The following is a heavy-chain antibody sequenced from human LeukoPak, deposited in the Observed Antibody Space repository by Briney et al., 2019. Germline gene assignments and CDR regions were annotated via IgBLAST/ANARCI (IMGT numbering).Heavy chain of an antibody. CDR1: GFTFSSSD. Sequence: GGSLRLSCAASGFTFSSSDMSWVRQAPGKGLEWVSYISSSSSTIYYADSVKGRFTISRDNAKNSLYLQMNSLRAEDTAVYYCARRGDYGSVDYWGQGTLVTVSS. J-gene: IGHJ4*02. D-gene: IGHD4-17*01. CDR2: ISSSSSTI. V-gene: IGHV3-48*04. CDR3: ARRGDYGSVDY.